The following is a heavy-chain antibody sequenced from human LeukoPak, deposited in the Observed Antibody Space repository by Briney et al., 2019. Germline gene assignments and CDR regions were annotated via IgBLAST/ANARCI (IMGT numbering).Heavy chain of an antibody. V-gene: IGHV4-34*01. CDR3: ARDVPVAVAGTSWFDP. D-gene: IGHD6-19*01. Sequence: SETLSLTCAVYGGSFSGYYWSWIRQPPGKGLEWIGEINHSGSTNYNPSLKSRVTISVDTSKNQFSLKLSSVTAADTAVYYCARDVPVAVAGTSWFDPWGQGTLVTVSS. CDR1: GGSFSGYY. J-gene: IGHJ5*02. CDR2: INHSGST.